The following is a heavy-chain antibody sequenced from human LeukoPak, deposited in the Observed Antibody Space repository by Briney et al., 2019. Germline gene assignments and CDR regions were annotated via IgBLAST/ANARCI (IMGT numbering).Heavy chain of an antibody. J-gene: IGHJ3*02. Sequence: GESLRLSCAASGFIFPVTVMHCVRQAPGKGLEWVAGVSTDGISEHYADSVKGRFTISRDNSKNTLYLQINTLTPEHTDIYYCETGAYSSCRCDVFHSWGQGTIVTVSS. D-gene: IGHD3-22*01. CDR2: VSTDGISE. V-gene: IGHV3-30-3*01. CDR1: GFIFPVTV. CDR3: ETGAYSSCRCDVFHS.